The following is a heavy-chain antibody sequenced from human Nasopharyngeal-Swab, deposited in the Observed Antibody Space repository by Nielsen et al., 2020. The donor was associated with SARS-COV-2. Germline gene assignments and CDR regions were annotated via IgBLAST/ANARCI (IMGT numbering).Heavy chain of an antibody. D-gene: IGHD6-19*01. CDR1: GFTFSTYA. CDR2: FSGSGGST. J-gene: IGHJ4*02. CDR3: AKNRWGSSGWFEIDY. Sequence: GESLKISCAASGFTFSTYAVSWVRQAPGKGPEWVSVFSGSGGSTYYADSVKGRFTISGDNSKNTLYLQMNSLRAEDTAVYYCAKNRWGSSGWFEIDYWGQGTLVTVSS. V-gene: IGHV3-23*01.